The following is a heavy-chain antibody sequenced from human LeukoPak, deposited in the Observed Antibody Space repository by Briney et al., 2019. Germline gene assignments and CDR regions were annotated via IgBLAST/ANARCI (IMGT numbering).Heavy chain of an antibody. V-gene: IGHV1-18*01. CDR3: ARDGTSTDDY. Sequence: ASVKVSCKTSGYTFSNFGINWVRQAPGQGLEWMGWISGNNDNPNYGQKFQGRFAVTTDSSTTPAYMELRNLTFDDTAVYYCARDGTSTDDYWGQGTLVTVSS. D-gene: IGHD2-2*01. CDR2: ISGNNDNP. CDR1: GYTFSNFG. J-gene: IGHJ4*02.